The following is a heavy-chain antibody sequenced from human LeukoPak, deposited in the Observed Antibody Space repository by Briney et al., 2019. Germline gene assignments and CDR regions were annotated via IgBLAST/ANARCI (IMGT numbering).Heavy chain of an antibody. CDR1: GFTFDDYA. V-gene: IGHV3-9*01. J-gene: IGHJ6*02. Sequence: GGFLRLSCAASGFTFDDYAMHWVRQAPGKGLEWVSGISWNSGSIGYADSVKGRFTISRDNAKNSLYLQMNSLRAEDTALYYCAKDRTAVAGWRGMDVWGQGTTVTVSS. CDR3: AKDRTAVAGWRGMDV. D-gene: IGHD6-19*01. CDR2: ISWNSGSI.